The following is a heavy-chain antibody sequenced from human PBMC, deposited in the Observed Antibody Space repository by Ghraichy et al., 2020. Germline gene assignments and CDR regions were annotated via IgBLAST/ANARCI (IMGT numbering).Heavy chain of an antibody. D-gene: IGHD2-2*01. CDR1: GFNFRNYA. J-gene: IGHJ5*01. V-gene: IGHV3-23*01. CDR2: ISGSGGKT. Sequence: GSLRLSCAASGFNFRNYAMSWVRQAPGKGLEWVSGISGSGGKTYYTDSVKGRFSISRDNAKNTLYLQMNSLSAEDTAVYYCARGSALVVVPSAITWFDSWGQGTLVTASS. CDR3: ARGSALVVVPSAITWFDS.